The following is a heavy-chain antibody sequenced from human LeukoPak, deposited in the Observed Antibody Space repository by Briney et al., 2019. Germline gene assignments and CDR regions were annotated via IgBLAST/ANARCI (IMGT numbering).Heavy chain of an antibody. Sequence: SETLSLTCTVSGGSISSGGYYWSWIRQPPGKGLEWIGYIYHLGSTNYNPSLNSRVTISVDKSKNQFSLKLTSVTAADTAVYYCARALDSSGFYFLDFWGQGTLVTVSS. CDR1: GGSISSGGYY. V-gene: IGHV4-30-2*01. CDR3: ARALDSSGFYFLDF. D-gene: IGHD3-22*01. J-gene: IGHJ4*02. CDR2: IYHLGST.